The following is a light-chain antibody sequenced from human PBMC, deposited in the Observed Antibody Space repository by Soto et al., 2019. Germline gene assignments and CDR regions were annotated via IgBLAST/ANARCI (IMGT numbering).Light chain of an antibody. V-gene: IGLV1-40*01. CDR3: QSYDSSLSGCV. CDR1: SSNIGAGYD. CDR2: GNS. J-gene: IGLJ3*02. Sequence: QSVLTQPPSVSGAPGQRVTISCTGSSSNIGAGYDVHWYQQLPGTAPKLLIYGNSNRPSGVPDRFSGSTSGTSASLTITGLQAPDAAGYYPQSYDSSLSGCVFGGGTKLTVL.